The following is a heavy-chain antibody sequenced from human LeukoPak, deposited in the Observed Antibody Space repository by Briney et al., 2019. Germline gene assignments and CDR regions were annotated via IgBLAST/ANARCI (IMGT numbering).Heavy chain of an antibody. J-gene: IGHJ6*03. CDR3: ARVFSVAGTLAGYYYYYMDV. D-gene: IGHD6-19*01. V-gene: IGHV6-1*01. CDR1: GDSVSSNSAA. CDR2: TYYRSKWYN. Sequence: SQTLSLTCAISGDSVSSNSAAWNWIRQSPSRGLEWLGRTYYRSKWYNDYAVSVESRITINPDTSKNQFSLQLNSVTPEDTAVYYCARVFSVAGTLAGYYYYYMDVWGKGTTVTISS.